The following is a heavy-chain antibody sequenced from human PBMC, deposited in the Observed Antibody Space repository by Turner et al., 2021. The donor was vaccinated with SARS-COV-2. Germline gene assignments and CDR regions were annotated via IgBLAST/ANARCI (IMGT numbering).Heavy chain of an antibody. V-gene: IGHV3-21*01. Sequence: EVQLVESGGGLVKPGGSLRLSCAASGFTFSSYSMNWVRQAPGKGLEWVSSISSISSYIYYADSVKGRFTISRDNAKNSLYLQMNSLRAEDTAVYYCARDCSIPSCEAWGQGTLVTVSS. CDR1: GFTFSSYS. CDR3: ARDCSIPSCEA. CDR2: ISSISSYI. D-gene: IGHD2-2*01. J-gene: IGHJ5*02.